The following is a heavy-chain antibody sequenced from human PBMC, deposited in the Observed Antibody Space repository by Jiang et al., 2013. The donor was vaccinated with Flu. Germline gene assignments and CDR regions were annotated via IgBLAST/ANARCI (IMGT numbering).Heavy chain of an antibody. D-gene: IGHD1-26*01. V-gene: IGHV6-1*01. CDR2: TYYRSKWYN. CDR3: ARSARELPTDYYYYGMDV. J-gene: IGHJ6*02. Sequence: WLGRTYYRSKWYNDYAVSVKSRITINPDTSKNQFSLQLNPVTPEDTAVYYCARSARELPTDYYYYGMDVWGQGTTVTVSS.